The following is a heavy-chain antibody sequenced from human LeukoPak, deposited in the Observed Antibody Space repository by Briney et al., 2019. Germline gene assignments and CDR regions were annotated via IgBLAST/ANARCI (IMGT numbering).Heavy chain of an antibody. CDR1: GGSISSNY. CDR3: ARLKYYFDRSGYRAEYFQQ. D-gene: IGHD3-22*01. J-gene: IGHJ1*01. Sequence: SETLSLTCTVSGGSISSNYWSWIRQPAGKGLEWIGRIYTSGSTDYNPSLKSRVTMSVDTSKNQFSLKLSSVTAADTAVYYCARLKYYFDRSGYRAEYFQQWGQGTLVTASS. CDR2: IYTSGST. V-gene: IGHV4-4*07.